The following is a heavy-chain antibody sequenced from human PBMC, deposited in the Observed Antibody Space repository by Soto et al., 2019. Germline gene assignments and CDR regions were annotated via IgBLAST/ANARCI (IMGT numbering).Heavy chain of an antibody. D-gene: IGHD6-13*01. CDR1: GFTFSAFW. CDR2: IKQDGSEK. CDR3: ARYSSSWYKRDFDY. J-gene: IGHJ4*02. Sequence: PGGSLRLSCAASGFTFSAFWMSWVRQAPGKGLEWVANIKQDGSEKYYVDSVKGRFTISRDNAKNSLYLQMNSLRAEDTALYYCARYSSSWYKRDFDYWGQGTLVTVSS. V-gene: IGHV3-7*03.